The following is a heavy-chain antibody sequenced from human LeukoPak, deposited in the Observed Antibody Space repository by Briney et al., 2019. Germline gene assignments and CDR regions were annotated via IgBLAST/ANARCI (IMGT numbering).Heavy chain of an antibody. CDR3: ARAPACVHTYCKDYVYPTDY. V-gene: IGHV3-30-3*01. Sequence: GGSLRLSCAASGFSLSSYVMAWVRQAPGKGLEWVAVISYDGSNKYYADSVKGRFTISRDNSKNTLYLQMNSLRAEDTAVYYCARAPACVHTYCKDYVYPTDYWGQGTLVTVSS. D-gene: IGHD5-12*01. CDR2: ISYDGSNK. CDR1: GFSLSSYV. J-gene: IGHJ4*02.